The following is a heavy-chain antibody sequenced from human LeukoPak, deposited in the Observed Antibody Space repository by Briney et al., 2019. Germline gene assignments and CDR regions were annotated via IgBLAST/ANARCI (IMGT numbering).Heavy chain of an antibody. Sequence: GGSLRLSCAASGFTFSSYAMHWVRQAPGKGLEWVAVISYDGSNKYYADSVKGRFTISRDNSKNTLYLRMNSLRAEDTAVYYCARDKNGDYRDWGQGTLVTVSS. CDR3: ARDKNGDYRD. CDR2: ISYDGSNK. CDR1: GFTFSSYA. D-gene: IGHD4-17*01. V-gene: IGHV3-30-3*01. J-gene: IGHJ4*02.